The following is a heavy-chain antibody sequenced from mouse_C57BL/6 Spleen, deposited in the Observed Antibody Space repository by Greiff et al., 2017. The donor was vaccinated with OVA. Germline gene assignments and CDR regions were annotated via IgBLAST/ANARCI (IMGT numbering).Heavy chain of an antibody. V-gene: IGHV1-9*01. CDR1: GYTFTGYW. D-gene: IGHD2-5*01. Sequence: VQLQQSGAELMKPGTSVKLSCKATGYTFTGYWIEWVKQRPGHGLELIGEILPGSGSTNYHEKFKGKATFTADTSSNTAYMQLSSLTTEDSAIYYCARGSSNYDDYWGQGTTLTVSS. J-gene: IGHJ2*01. CDR3: ARGSSNYDDY. CDR2: ILPGSGST.